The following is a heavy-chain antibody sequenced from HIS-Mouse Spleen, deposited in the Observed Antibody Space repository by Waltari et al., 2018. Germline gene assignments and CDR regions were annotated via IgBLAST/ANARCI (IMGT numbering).Heavy chain of an antibody. D-gene: IGHD6-13*01. CDR1: GGSISSSSYY. V-gene: IGHV4-39*07. Sequence: QLQLQESGPGLVKPSETLSLTCTVSGGSISSSSYYWGWIRQPPGKGLEWIGSIYSSGSNYYHPSLKSRVTISVDTSKNQFSLKLSSVTAADTAVYYCAREIPYSSSWYDWYFDLWGRGTLVTVSS. J-gene: IGHJ2*01. CDR3: AREIPYSSSWYDWYFDL. CDR2: IYSSGSN.